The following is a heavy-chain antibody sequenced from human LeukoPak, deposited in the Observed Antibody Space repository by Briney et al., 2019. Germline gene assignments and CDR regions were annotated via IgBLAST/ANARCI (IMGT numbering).Heavy chain of an antibody. V-gene: IGHV3-48*03. CDR2: ISSSGTTI. J-gene: IGHJ4*02. Sequence: PGGSLRLSCAASGFTFSSYEMNWVRQAPGKGLQWVSDISSSGTTIYYADSVKGRFTISRDNAKNSLHLQMNSLRAEDTAVYYCARKYCSTTSCLFDKWGQGTLVTVSS. CDR1: GFTFSSYE. D-gene: IGHD2-2*01. CDR3: ARKYCSTTSCLFDK.